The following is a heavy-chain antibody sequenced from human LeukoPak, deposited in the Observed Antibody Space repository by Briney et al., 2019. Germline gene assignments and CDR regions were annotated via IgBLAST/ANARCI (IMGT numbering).Heavy chain of an antibody. Sequence: GGSLRLSCAASGFTVSSNYMSWVRQAPGKGLEWVGRIRSNSDGGTIDYAAPVKGRFTLSRDDSKTTLYLQMNSLQTEDTAVYYCATDFYDSTWGQGTLVTVSS. CDR1: GFTVSSNY. J-gene: IGHJ5*02. CDR2: IRSNSDGGTI. CDR3: ATDFYDST. D-gene: IGHD3-22*01. V-gene: IGHV3-15*01.